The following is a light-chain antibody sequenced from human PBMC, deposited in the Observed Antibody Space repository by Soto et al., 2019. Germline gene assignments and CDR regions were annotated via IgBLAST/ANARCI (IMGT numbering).Light chain of an antibody. CDR2: EVS. CDR1: SSDVGEENY. J-gene: IGLJ1*01. Sequence: QSALTQPPSASGSPGQSVTITCSGTSSDVGEENYVSWYQQHPGKVPKLILYEVSKRPSGVPDRFSGSKSGTSASLAITGLQAEDEGDYYCQSYDSTLSARYVFGTGTKLTVL. CDR3: QSYDSTLSARYV. V-gene: IGLV2-8*01.